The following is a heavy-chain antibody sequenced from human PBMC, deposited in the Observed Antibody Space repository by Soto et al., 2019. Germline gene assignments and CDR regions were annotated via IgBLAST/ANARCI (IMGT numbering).Heavy chain of an antibody. J-gene: IGHJ6*02. V-gene: IGHV3-7*03. CDR1: GFTFSSYL. CDR2: IKQDGSEK. Sequence: PGGSLRLSCAASGFTFSSYLMSWVRQAPGKGLEWVANIKQDGSEKYYVDSVKGRFTISRDNAKNSLYLQMNSLRAEDTAVYYCARDYGQWLVPEGMDVCGQGTTVTVSS. CDR3: ARDYGQWLVPEGMDV. D-gene: IGHD6-19*01.